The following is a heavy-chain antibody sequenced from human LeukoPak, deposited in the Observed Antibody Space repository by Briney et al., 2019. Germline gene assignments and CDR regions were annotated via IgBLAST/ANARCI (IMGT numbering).Heavy chain of an antibody. CDR1: GFIFSSYG. V-gene: IGHV3-23*01. CDR2: ISGSGGST. CDR3: AKEVDYYDSSGYFYVRWYFDL. J-gene: IGHJ2*01. Sequence: GGTLRLSCAASGFIFSSYGMSWVRQAPGKGLEWVSAISGSGGSTYYADSVRGRFTISRDNSKSTLYLQMNSLRAEDTAVYYCAKEVDYYDSSGYFYVRWYFDLWGRGTLVTVSS. D-gene: IGHD3-22*01.